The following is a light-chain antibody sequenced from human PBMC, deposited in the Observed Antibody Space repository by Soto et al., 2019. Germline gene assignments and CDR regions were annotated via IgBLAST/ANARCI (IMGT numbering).Light chain of an antibody. V-gene: IGKV1-5*03. CDR2: KAS. Sequence: IQMTQSPSSLSASIGDRVTITCRARQSISKWLAWYQQKPGKAPKVLIYKASILESGVPSRFSGSGSGTEFTLTISSLQPDDSATYYCQQHSNYPLTFGGGTKVDIK. CDR1: QSISKW. J-gene: IGKJ4*01. CDR3: QQHSNYPLT.